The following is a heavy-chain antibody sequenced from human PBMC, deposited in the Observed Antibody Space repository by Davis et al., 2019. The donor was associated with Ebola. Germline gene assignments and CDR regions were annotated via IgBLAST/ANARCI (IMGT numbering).Heavy chain of an antibody. Sequence: ASVKVSCNASGYTFTDYTIHWMRQAPGQGLDWLGRFILKSGATNYAQKFQGMVTMTRDTSISTVYMELSSLRYDATADYYCARGHNYAHEYWGQGTLVTVSS. CDR3: ARGHNYAHEY. J-gene: IGHJ4*02. CDR1: GYTFTDYT. V-gene: IGHV1-2*06. CDR2: FILKSGAT. D-gene: IGHD4-11*01.